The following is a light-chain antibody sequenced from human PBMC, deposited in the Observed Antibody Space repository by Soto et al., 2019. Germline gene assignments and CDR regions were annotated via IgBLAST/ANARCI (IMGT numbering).Light chain of an antibody. J-gene: IGKJ1*01. V-gene: IGKV3-20*01. Sequence: EIVLTQSPGTLSLSPGERATLSCRASQSVSSSYLAWYQQKPGQAPRLLIFGASSRATGIPDRFSGSGSESDFTLTITRLEPEDFAVYYRKQYSNTAWKLGQGT. CDR1: QSVSSSY. CDR2: GAS. CDR3: KQYSNTAWK.